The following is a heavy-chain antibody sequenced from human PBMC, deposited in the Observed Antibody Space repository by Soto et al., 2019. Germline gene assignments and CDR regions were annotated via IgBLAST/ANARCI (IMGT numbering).Heavy chain of an antibody. J-gene: IGHJ5*02. D-gene: IGHD3-10*01. CDR2: ITGSGTIT. Sequence: EVQLLESGGGLVQPGGSLRLSCVASGFTFSIYDMNWVRQAPGKGLDWVSAITGSGTITNYADSVKGRFTISRDNSKNTLYLKMNSLRGEDPAMYYCAKNLKLHQFAPGGRGPRVTVSS. CDR3: AKNLKLHQFAP. V-gene: IGHV3-23*01. CDR1: GFTFSIYD.